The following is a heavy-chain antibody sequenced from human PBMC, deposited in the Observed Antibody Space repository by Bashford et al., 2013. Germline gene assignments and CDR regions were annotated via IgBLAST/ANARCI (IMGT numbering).Heavy chain of an antibody. CDR2: INPNRGDT. D-gene: IGHD6-13*01. Sequence: ASVKVSCKASGYTFSDYYLHWVRQAPGQGLEWMGWINPNRGDTNYAQNFQGRVSMTRDTSISTAYLELRSLRSDDTAVYYCAREAAAGNIRYNWFDPWGQGTLVTVSS. J-gene: IGHJ5*02. CDR3: AREAAAGNIRYNWFDP. V-gene: IGHV1-2*02. CDR1: GYTFSDYY.